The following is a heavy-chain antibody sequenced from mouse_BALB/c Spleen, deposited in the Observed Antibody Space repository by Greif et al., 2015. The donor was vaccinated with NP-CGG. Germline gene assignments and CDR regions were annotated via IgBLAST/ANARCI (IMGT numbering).Heavy chain of an antibody. V-gene: IGHV5-15*02. J-gene: IGHJ3*01. Sequence: DVKLVESGGGLVQPGGSRKLSCAASGFTFSDYGMAWVRQAPGKGPEWVAFISNLAYSIYYADTVTGRFTISRENAKNTLYLEMSSLRSEDTAMYYCARDQGTMITTFFAYWGQGTLVTVSA. CDR3: ARDQGTMITTFFAY. CDR2: ISNLAYSI. D-gene: IGHD2-4*01. CDR1: GFTFSDYG.